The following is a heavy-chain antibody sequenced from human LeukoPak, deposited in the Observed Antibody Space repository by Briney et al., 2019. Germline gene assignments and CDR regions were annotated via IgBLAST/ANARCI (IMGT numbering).Heavy chain of an antibody. CDR1: GYSVTGYY. V-gene: IGHV1-2*02. Sequence: ASVKVSCKASGYSVTGYYIHWVRQAPGQGLEWMGWINPNNGGTNFAQKFQGRVTMTRDTSISTAYMELSRLRSDDTAIYYCAKDQNTGYANNWFDPWGQGTLVTVSS. CDR2: INPNNGGT. CDR3: AKDQNTGYANNWFDP. J-gene: IGHJ5*02. D-gene: IGHD5-12*01.